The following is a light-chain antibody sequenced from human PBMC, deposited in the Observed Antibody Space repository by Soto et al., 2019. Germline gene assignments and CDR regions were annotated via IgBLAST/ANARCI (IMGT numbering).Light chain of an antibody. CDR1: SSDVGGYNF. Sequence: QSALTQPASVSGSPGQSITISCTGASSDVGGYNFVSWYQLHPRKAPKLIIYDVSNRPSGVSNRFSGSKSSNTTSLTNSGLQAEDEADYYCSSYTSSSTYVFGTGTKVTVL. V-gene: IGLV2-14*01. J-gene: IGLJ1*01. CDR2: DVS. CDR3: SSYTSSSTYV.